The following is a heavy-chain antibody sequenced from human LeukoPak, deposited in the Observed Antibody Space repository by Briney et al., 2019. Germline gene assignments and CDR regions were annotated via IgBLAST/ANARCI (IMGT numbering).Heavy chain of an antibody. Sequence: PGGSLRLSCAASGFTFSSYWMHWVRQAPGKGLVWVSRINSDGSSTSYADSVKGRFTISRDNAKNTLYLQMNSLRAEDTAVYYCARVPYDFWSGWGRETDPYYFDYWGQGTLVTVSS. J-gene: IGHJ4*02. CDR2: INSDGSST. V-gene: IGHV3-74*01. D-gene: IGHD3-3*01. CDR3: ARVPYDFWSGWGRETDPYYFDY. CDR1: GFTFSSYW.